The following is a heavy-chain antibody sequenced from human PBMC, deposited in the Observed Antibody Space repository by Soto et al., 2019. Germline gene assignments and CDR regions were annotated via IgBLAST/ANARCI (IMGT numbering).Heavy chain of an antibody. D-gene: IGHD5-18*01. Sequence: HPGGSLRLSCAASGFTFSSYAMSWVRQAPGKGLEWVSAISGSGGSTYYADSVKGRFTISRDNSKNTLYLQMDSLRAEDTAVYYCAKAPTAMVTFFDYWGQGTLVTVSS. CDR2: ISGSGGST. V-gene: IGHV3-23*01. J-gene: IGHJ4*02. CDR3: AKAPTAMVTFFDY. CDR1: GFTFSSYA.